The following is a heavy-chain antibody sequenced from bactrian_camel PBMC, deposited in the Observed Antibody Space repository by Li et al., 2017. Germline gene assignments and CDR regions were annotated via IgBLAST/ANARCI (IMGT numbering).Heavy chain of an antibody. CDR2: IDNGRGST. D-gene: IGHD4*01. Sequence: HVQLVESGGDVVQPGGSLRLSCAASGFTFSAYWMYWVRQAPGKGPEWVSVIDNGRGSTFDGLSVKGRFTISRDNAKSTVYLQMDSLKSEDTALYYCVRDYKSGDYRDDFGYWGQGTQVTVS. J-gene: IGHJ6*01. CDR1: GFTFSAYW. V-gene: IGHV3S1*01. CDR3: VRDYKSGDYRDDFGY.